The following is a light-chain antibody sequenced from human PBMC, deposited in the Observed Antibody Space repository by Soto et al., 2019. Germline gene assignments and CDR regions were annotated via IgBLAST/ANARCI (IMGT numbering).Light chain of an antibody. J-gene: IGLJ1*01. Sequence: QPVLTQPPSASGTPGQRVTISCSGSSSNIGSNYVYWYQQLPGTAPKLLIYSNDQRPSGVPDRFSGSKSGTSASLAISGVRSEDEADYYCAAWDDSLSGYVFGTGTKVTVL. V-gene: IGLV1-47*02. CDR1: SSNIGSNY. CDR3: AAWDDSLSGYV. CDR2: SND.